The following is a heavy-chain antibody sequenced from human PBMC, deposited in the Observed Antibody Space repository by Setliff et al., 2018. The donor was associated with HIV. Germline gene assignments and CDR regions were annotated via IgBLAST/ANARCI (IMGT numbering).Heavy chain of an antibody. CDR3: ARASPDIVGTLFDY. V-gene: IGHV4-39*07. D-gene: IGHD1-26*01. J-gene: IGHJ4*02. Sequence: SETLSLTCSVSGDSVSSSSHYWGWIRQPPGKGLEWIGSISYSGSTFYNPSLQGRVTISVDTSKNEFSLKVISVTAADTALYYCARASPDIVGTLFDYWGQGALVTVSS. CDR1: GDSVSSSSHY. CDR2: ISYSGST.